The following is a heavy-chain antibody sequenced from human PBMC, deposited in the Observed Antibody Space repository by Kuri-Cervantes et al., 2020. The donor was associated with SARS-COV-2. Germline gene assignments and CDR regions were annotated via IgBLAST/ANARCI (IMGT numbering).Heavy chain of an antibody. V-gene: IGHV1-2*04. D-gene: IGHD3-10*01. CDR1: GYTFSDYY. Sequence: ASVKVSCKASGYTFSDYYMYWVRQAPGQGLEWMGWINPNSGGTNYAQKFQGWVTMTRDTSISTAYMELSRLRSDDPAVYYCARGMVRGLIQYYYYGMDVWGQGTTVTVSS. CDR3: ARGMVRGLIQYYYYGMDV. J-gene: IGHJ6*02. CDR2: INPNSGGT.